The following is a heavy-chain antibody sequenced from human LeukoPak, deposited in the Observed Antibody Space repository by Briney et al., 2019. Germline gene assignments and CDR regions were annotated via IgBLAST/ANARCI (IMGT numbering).Heavy chain of an antibody. CDR1: GGTFSSYA. CDR2: IIPILGIA. V-gene: IGHV1-69*04. CDR3: ARGYCSGGSCPPFDY. Sequence: GASVKVSCKASGGTFSSYAIGWVRQAPGQGLDWMGRIIPILGIANYAQKFQGRVTITADNSTSPAYLELSSLRSEDTAVYYCARGYCSGGSCPPFDYWGQGTLVTVSS. J-gene: IGHJ4*02. D-gene: IGHD2-15*01.